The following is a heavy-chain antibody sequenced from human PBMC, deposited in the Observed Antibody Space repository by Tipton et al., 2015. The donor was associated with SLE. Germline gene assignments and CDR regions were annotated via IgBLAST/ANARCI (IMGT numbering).Heavy chain of an antibody. J-gene: IGHJ3*02. Sequence: TLSLTCTVSGGSISSYYWSWIRQPPGKGLEWIGYIYYSGSTNYNPSLKSRVTMSVDTSKNQFSLKLSSVTAADTAVYYCARDQSRYYGSGSDDAFDIWGQGTMVTVSS. V-gene: IGHV4-59*12. D-gene: IGHD3-10*01. CDR2: IYYSGST. CDR3: ARDQSRYYGSGSDDAFDI. CDR1: GGSISSYY.